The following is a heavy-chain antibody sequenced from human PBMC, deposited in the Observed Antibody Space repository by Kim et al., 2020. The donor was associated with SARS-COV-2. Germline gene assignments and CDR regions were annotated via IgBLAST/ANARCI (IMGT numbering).Heavy chain of an antibody. V-gene: IGHV3-23*01. Sequence: GGSLRLSCAASGFTFSSYAMSWVRQAPGKGLEWVSAISGSGGSTYYADSVKGRFTISRDNSKNTLYLQMNSLRAEDTAVYYCAKGGGYCGGDCSSGYFQHWGQGTLVTVSS. D-gene: IGHD2-21*02. CDR3: AKGGGYCGGDCSSGYFQH. J-gene: IGHJ1*01. CDR2: ISGSGGST. CDR1: GFTFSSYA.